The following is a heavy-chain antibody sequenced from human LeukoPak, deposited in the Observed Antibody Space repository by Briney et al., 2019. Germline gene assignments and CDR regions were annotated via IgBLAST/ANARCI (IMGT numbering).Heavy chain of an antibody. CDR1: GFTFDDYA. V-gene: IGHV3-9*01. CDR2: IRWNSGSI. D-gene: IGHD3-3*01. CDR3: AKGGSPYDFWSGYPDY. J-gene: IGHJ4*02. Sequence: GRSLRLSCAASGFTFDDYAMHWVRQAPGKGLEWVSGIRWNSGSIGYADSVKGRFTISRDNAKNSLYLQMNSLRAGDTALYYCAKGGSPYDFWSGYPDYWGQGTLVTVSS.